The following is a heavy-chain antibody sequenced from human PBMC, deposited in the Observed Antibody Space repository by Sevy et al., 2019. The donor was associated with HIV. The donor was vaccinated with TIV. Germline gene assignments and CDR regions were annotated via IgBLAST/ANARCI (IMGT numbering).Heavy chain of an antibody. CDR3: ARGGIMATTEYGMDV. Sequence: SETLSLTCAVSGGSSSGYYWAWIRQSPGKGLEWIGEISHRGSTKYNPSLKSRVSISVDTSKDQISLRLTSLTAADTAVCYCARGGIMATTEYGMDVWGQGTTVTVSS. CDR2: ISHRGST. V-gene: IGHV4-34*01. CDR1: GGSSSGYY. D-gene: IGHD1-1*01. J-gene: IGHJ6*02.